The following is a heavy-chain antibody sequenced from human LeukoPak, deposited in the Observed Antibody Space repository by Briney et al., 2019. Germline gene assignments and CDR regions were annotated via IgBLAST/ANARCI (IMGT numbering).Heavy chain of an antibody. CDR1: GFTFSSYA. CDR3: ARGDHYYDSSGYSFDY. Sequence: GGSLRLSCAASGFTFSSYAMSWVRQAPGKGLEWVSAISGSGGSTYYADSVKGRFTISRDNSKNTLYLQMNSLRAEDTAVYYCARGDHYYDSSGYSFDYWGQGTLVTVSS. CDR2: ISGSGGST. V-gene: IGHV3-23*01. J-gene: IGHJ4*02. D-gene: IGHD3-22*01.